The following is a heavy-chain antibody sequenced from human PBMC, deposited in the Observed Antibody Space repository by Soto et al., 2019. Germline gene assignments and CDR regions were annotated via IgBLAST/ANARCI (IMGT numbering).Heavy chain of an antibody. CDR1: GGTFSSYT. CDR3: ASHHYYYDSSGYSHFDY. D-gene: IGHD3-22*01. V-gene: IGHV1-69*02. Sequence: QVQLVQSGAEVKKPGSSVKVSCKASGGTFSSYTISWVRQAPGQGLEWMGRIIPILGIANYAQKFQGRVTITADKSTSTAYMGLSSLRSEDTAVYYCASHHYYYDSSGYSHFDYWGQGTLVTVSS. J-gene: IGHJ4*02. CDR2: IIPILGIA.